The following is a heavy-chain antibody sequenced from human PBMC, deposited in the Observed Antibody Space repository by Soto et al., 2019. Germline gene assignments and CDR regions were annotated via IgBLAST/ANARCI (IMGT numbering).Heavy chain of an antibody. V-gene: IGHV3-23*01. J-gene: IGHJ6*02. CDR2: ITGDGRNT. Sequence: EVQLLESGGGLVQPGESLRLSCEASGFTFSRFAMSWVRQAPGKGLEWGAGITGDGRNTYYANSMEGRFTVSRDNAKDTIYLEVDILRADDTAVYYCAKGLPSFGGTGRGAMDVWGQGTTVTVSS. D-gene: IGHD3-16*01. CDR1: GFTFSRFA. CDR3: AKGLPSFGGTGRGAMDV.